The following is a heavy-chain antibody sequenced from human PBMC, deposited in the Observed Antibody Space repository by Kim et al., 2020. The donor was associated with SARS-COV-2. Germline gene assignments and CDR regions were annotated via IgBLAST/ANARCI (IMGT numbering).Heavy chain of an antibody. CDR3: ARDAIAAAGTKDY. J-gene: IGHJ4*02. D-gene: IGHD6-13*01. V-gene: IGHV1-3*01. Sequence: KFQGRVTITRDTYASTAYMELSSLRSEDTAVYYCARDAIAAAGTKDYWGQGTLVTVSS.